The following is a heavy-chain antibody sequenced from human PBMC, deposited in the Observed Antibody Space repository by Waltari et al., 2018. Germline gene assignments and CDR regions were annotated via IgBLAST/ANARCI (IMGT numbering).Heavy chain of an antibody. CDR3: SRGITIVEAQDNDDY. D-gene: IGHD3-10*01. J-gene: IGHJ4*02. CDR1: GFIFRTKY. Sequence: EVQLVDSVGGLIQPGGSLRLSFAASGFIFRTKYMRWVRQAPGKGLEWLASISSSGDNIKYSDSLRGRFTVSRDNAGDSLYLQMNSLTVEDTATYYCSRGITIVEAQDNDDYWGQGTLVTVSS. V-gene: IGHV3-21*01. CDR2: ISSSGDNI.